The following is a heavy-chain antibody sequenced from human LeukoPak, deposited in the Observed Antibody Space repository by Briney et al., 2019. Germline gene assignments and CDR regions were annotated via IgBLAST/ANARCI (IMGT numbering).Heavy chain of an antibody. J-gene: IGHJ5*02. CDR2: ISAYNGNT. V-gene: IGHV1-18*01. CDR1: GYTFTSYG. Sequence: GASVKVSCKASGYTFTSYGISWVRQAPGQGLEWMGWISAYNGNTNYAQKLQGRVTTTTDTSTSTAYMELRSLRSDDTAVYYCARDQTFSSSGYYVGHWGQGTLVTVSS. CDR3: ARDQTFSSSGYYVGH. D-gene: IGHD3-22*01.